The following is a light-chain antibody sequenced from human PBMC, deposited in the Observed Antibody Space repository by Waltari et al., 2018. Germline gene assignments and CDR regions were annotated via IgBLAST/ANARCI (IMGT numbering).Light chain of an antibody. V-gene: IGLV1-40*01. CDR2: SNS. CDR3: QSYDSSLSGYV. CDR1: SSNIGAGYD. J-gene: IGLJ1*01. Sequence: QSVLTQPPSVSGAPGQRVTISCSGSSSNIGAGYDVHWYQQLPGTAPKLLIYSNSNRPSGVPDRISGSKSGTSASLAITGLQAEDEADYYCQSYDSSLSGYVFGTGTKVTV.